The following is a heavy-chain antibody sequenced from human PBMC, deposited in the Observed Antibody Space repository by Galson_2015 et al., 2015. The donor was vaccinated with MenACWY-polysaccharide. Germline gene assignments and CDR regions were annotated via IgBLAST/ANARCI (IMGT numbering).Heavy chain of an antibody. CDR3: ARSWFGEEDAFDT. D-gene: IGHD3-10*01. J-gene: IGHJ3*02. V-gene: IGHV3-7*01. CDR1: GFTFSKYW. Sequence: SLRLSCAASGFTFSKYWMSWVRQAPGKGLEWVANIKGDGSVKNYVDSVRGRFTISSDDATNSVFLQMSSLTGGDTAVYFCARSWFGEEDAFDTWGQGTMVTVST. CDR2: IKGDGSVK.